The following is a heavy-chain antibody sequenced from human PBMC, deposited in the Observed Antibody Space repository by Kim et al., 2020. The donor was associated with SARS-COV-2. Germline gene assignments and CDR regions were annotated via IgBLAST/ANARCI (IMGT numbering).Heavy chain of an antibody. CDR3: ARRSESYHGLDV. V-gene: IGHV5-51*01. J-gene: IGHJ6*02. CDR2: IYPGDSET. Sequence: GESLKISCKASGYTFTRYWIGWVRQMPGKGLEWLGIIYPGDSETRYSPSFQGQVTISAYKSITTAYLQWSSLEASDTAMYYCARRSESYHGLDVWGQGTTVTVSS. CDR1: GYTFTRYW.